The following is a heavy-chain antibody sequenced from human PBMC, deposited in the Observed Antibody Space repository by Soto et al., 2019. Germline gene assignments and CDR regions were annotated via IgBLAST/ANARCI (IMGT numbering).Heavy chain of an antibody. CDR3: ATEVVTVTTLGWFDS. V-gene: IGHV1-69*06. Sequence: QVQLVQSGTEVKKPGSSVKVSCRASGDTFNNNAITWMRQTPGRGLEWLVEIVPIFGTTNYPQEFQGRVTITADTSTRTAYMELSRLISEDTAIYYCATEVVTVTTLGWFDSWCQCTLVTVSS. CDR2: IVPIFGTT. J-gene: IGHJ5*01. CDR1: GDTFNNNA. D-gene: IGHD2-21*02.